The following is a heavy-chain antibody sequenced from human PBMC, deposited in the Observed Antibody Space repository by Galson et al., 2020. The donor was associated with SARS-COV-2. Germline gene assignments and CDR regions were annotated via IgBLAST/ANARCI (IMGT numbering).Heavy chain of an antibody. J-gene: IGHJ6*02. CDR1: GYTFTSYY. V-gene: IGHV1-46*01. Sequence: ASVKVSCKASGYTFTSYYMHWVRQAPGQGLAWMGIINPSGGSTSYAQQFQGRVTMTRATSTRTVYMELSSLRSEDTAVYYCARDRGLEGITIFGVVVYYYGMDVWGQGTTVTVSS. CDR2: INPSGGST. CDR3: ARDRGLEGITIFGVVVYYYGMDV. D-gene: IGHD3-3*01.